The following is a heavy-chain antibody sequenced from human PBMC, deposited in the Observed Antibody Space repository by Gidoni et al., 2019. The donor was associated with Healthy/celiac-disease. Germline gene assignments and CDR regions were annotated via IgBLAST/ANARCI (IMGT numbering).Heavy chain of an antibody. D-gene: IGHD3-3*01. V-gene: IGHV3-13*01. CDR3: ARVPRSYYYGMDV. CDR1: GFTFRSYD. CDR2: SGTAGDT. Sequence: EVQLVESGGGLVQTGGSLRLSCAASGFTFRSYDMHWFRQATGKGLEWVSASGTAGDTYYPGSVKGRFTISRENAKNSLYLQMNSLRAGDTAVYYCARVPRSYYYGMDVWGQGTTVTVSS. J-gene: IGHJ6*02.